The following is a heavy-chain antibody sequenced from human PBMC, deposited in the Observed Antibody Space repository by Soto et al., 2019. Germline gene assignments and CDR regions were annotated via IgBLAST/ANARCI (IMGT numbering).Heavy chain of an antibody. CDR1: GGSISSGGYS. J-gene: IGHJ4*02. Sequence: QLQLQESGSGLVKPSQTLSLTCAVSGGSISSGGYSWSWIRQPPGKGLEWIGYIYHSGSTYYNPSLKSRVTISVDRSKNQFSLKLSSVTAADTAVYYCARDSGPMVRGVTHFDYWGQGTLVTVSS. V-gene: IGHV4-30-2*01. CDR2: IYHSGST. CDR3: ARDSGPMVRGVTHFDY. D-gene: IGHD3-10*01.